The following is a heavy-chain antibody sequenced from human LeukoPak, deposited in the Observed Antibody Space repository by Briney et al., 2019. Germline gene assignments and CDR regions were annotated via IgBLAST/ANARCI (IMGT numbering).Heavy chain of an antibody. J-gene: IGHJ3*02. Sequence: ASVKVSCKASGYTFTSYDINWVRQATGQGLEWMGWMIPNSGNTGYAQKFQGRVTITRNTSISTAYMELSSLRSEDTAVYYCARGHWTYYDFWSGSYAFDIWGQGTMVTVSS. CDR2: MIPNSGNT. V-gene: IGHV1-8*03. D-gene: IGHD3-3*01. CDR1: GYTFTSYD. CDR3: ARGHWTYYDFWSGSYAFDI.